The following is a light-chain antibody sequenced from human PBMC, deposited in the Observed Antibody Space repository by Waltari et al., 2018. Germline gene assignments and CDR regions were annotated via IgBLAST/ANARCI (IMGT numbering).Light chain of an antibody. CDR2: EVK. V-gene: IGLV2-18*02. CDR3: SSYTTSTTQV. Sequence: QSALTQPPSVAGSPGQSVTISCSGTGNDLGSYNRVSWYQQSPGTAPRLMIYEVKSRPSGVPDRFSGSKSGNTASLTISGLQAEDEADYYCSSYTTSTTQVFGTGTKVTVL. J-gene: IGLJ1*01. CDR1: GNDLGSYNR.